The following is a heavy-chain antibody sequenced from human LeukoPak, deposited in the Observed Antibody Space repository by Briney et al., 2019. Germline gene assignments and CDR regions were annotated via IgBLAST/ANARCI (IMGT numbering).Heavy chain of an antibody. CDR2: IFPGNSDT. D-gene: IGHD1-1*01. CDR1: GYCFASYW. J-gene: IGHJ4*02. Sequence: GESLQISCKGSGYCFASYWIGWARQMPGKGLEWMAIIFPGNSDTMYSPSFQGQVTISADKSISTAYLQWRGLKASDTAMYYCVRHNNYALDYWGQGTLVTVSS. V-gene: IGHV5-51*01. CDR3: VRHNNYALDY.